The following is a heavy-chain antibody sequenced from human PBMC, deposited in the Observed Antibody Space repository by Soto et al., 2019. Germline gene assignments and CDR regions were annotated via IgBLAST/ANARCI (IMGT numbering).Heavy chain of an antibody. CDR3: AKDLIRRIVPTTARSDRIAVAGTGMDV. CDR1: GFTFSSYG. V-gene: IGHV3-30*18. D-gene: IGHD6-19*01. J-gene: IGHJ6*02. Sequence: GGSLRLSCAASGFTFSSYGMHWVRQAPGKGLEWVAVISYDGSNKYYADSVKGRFTISRDNSKNTLYLQMNSLRAEDTAVYYCAKDLIRRIVPTTARSDRIAVAGTGMDVWGQGTTVTVSS. CDR2: ISYDGSNK.